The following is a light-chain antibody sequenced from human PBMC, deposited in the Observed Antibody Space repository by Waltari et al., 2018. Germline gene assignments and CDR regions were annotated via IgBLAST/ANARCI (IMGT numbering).Light chain of an antibody. CDR3: QAWDSSTVV. Sequence: SYELTQPPSVSVSPGQTASITCSGDKLGNKYACWYQQKPGQSPVLVIYQDTKRSSGIPGQFSGSNSRNTATLTISGTQAMDEADYYCQAWDSSTVVLGGGTKLTVL. CDR2: QDT. CDR1: KLGNKY. V-gene: IGLV3-1*01. J-gene: IGLJ3*02.